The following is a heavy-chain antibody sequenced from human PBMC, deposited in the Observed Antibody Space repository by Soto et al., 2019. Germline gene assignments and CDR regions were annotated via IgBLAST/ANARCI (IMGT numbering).Heavy chain of an antibody. V-gene: IGHV3-33*01. Sequence: QVQLVESGGGVVQPGRSLRLSCGASGFTFSSYGMHWVRQAPGKGLEWVAVIWYDGSNKYYADSVKGRFTISRDNSKNTLYLQMNSRRAEDTSVYHCVRDPGTWFGDLEYYLDYWGQGTLVTVSS. J-gene: IGHJ4*02. CDR3: VRDPGTWFGDLEYYLDY. D-gene: IGHD3-10*01. CDR2: IWYDGSNK. CDR1: GFTFSSYG.